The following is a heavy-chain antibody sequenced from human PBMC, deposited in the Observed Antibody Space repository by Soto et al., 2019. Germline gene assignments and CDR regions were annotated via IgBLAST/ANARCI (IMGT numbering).Heavy chain of an antibody. Sequence: QVQLVQSGAEVKKPGSSVKVSCKASGGTFSSYAISWVRQAPGQGLEWMGGIIPIFGTANYAQKFQGRVTITAEGATSTAYMALSSLKSEDTAVYYWARDLGGSGPDIDYLGQGTLVTVSS. CDR3: ARDLGGSGPDIDY. CDR2: IIPIFGTA. D-gene: IGHD6-19*01. CDR1: GGTFSSYA. J-gene: IGHJ4*02. V-gene: IGHV1-69*01.